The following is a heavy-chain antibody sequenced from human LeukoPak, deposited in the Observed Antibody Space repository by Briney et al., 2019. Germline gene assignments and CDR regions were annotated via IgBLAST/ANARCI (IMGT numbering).Heavy chain of an antibody. D-gene: IGHD3-22*01. J-gene: IGHJ3*02. CDR2: FDPEDGET. CDR1: GYTLTGLS. V-gene: IGHV1-24*01. Sequence: ASVKVSCXVSGYTLTGLSMHWVRQAPGKGLEWMGGFDPEDGETIYAQKFQGRVTMTEDTSTDTAYMELSSLRSEDTAVYYCATRTYYYDSSGYYDAFDIWGQGTMVTVSS. CDR3: ATRTYYYDSSGYYDAFDI.